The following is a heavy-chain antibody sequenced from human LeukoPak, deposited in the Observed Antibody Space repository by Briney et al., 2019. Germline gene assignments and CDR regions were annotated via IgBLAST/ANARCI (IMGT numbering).Heavy chain of an antibody. Sequence: ASVKVSFKSAAYTFTNYSMDWDRHAPGQGLEWMGLINPTGTGTNYAQKFRGRVTLTRDTSTTTVYMELSSLRSEDSAVYYCAKAESGGYFDYWGQGTLVTVSS. CDR1: AYTFTNYS. CDR2: INPTGTGT. J-gene: IGHJ4*02. CDR3: AKAESGGYFDY. V-gene: IGHV1-46*01. D-gene: IGHD2-8*02.